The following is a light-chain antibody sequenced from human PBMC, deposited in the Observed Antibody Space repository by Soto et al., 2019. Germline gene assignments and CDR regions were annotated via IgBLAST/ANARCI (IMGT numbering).Light chain of an antibody. CDR2: DAS. V-gene: IGKV3D-20*02. Sequence: EFVLTQSPGTLSLSPGERATLSCRASQTVRNNYLAWYQQKPGQAPRLLIYDASSRATGIPDRFSGGGSGTEFTLTITSLQSEDSAVYYCQEYNYWHPITFGGGTKVEIK. CDR1: QTVRNNY. CDR3: QEYNYWHPIT. J-gene: IGKJ4*01.